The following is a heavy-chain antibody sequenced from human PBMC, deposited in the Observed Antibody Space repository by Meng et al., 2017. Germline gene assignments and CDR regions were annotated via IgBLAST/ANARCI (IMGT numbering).Heavy chain of an antibody. CDR3: ARDWGLYDYVGGSDRYGDFDI. Sequence: ASVKVSCKASGYTFTSYGLSWVRQAPGQGLEWVGWISAYNGNTNYAQKLQGRVTMTTDTSTSTAYMELRSLRSDDTAVYYCARDWGLYDYVGGSDRYGDFDIWGQGTMVTVSS. D-gene: IGHD3-16*02. V-gene: IGHV1-18*01. J-gene: IGHJ3*02. CDR1: GYTFTSYG. CDR2: ISAYNGNT.